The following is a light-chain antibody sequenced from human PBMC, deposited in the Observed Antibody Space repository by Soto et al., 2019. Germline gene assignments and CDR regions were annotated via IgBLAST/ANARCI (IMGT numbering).Light chain of an antibody. Sequence: SYVLTQPPSVSVAPGKTARITCGGNNIGSKSVHWYQQKPGQAPVLDIYNDNDRPSGIPERFSGSNSGNTATLTISRVEAGDEADYYCQVWDSSSDQWVFGGGTKLTVL. J-gene: IGLJ3*02. V-gene: IGLV3-21*04. CDR1: NIGSKS. CDR2: NDN. CDR3: QVWDSSSDQWV.